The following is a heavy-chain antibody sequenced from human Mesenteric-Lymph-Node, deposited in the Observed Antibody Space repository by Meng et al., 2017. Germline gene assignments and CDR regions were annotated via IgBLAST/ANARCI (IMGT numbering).Heavy chain of an antibody. Sequence: QVQLQEAGPGLVKPSGTPSLTCAVSGGSISSSNWWSWVRQPPGKGLEWIGEIYHSGSTNYNPSLKSRVTISVDKSKNQFSLKLSSVTAADTAVYYCATTGYDFWSGYSGGGWFDPWGQGTLVTVSS. CDR1: GGSISSSNW. CDR3: ATTGYDFWSGYSGGGWFDP. J-gene: IGHJ5*02. D-gene: IGHD3-3*01. CDR2: IYHSGST. V-gene: IGHV4-4*02.